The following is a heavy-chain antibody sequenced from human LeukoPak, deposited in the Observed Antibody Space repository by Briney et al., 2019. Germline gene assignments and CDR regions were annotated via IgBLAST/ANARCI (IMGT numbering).Heavy chain of an antibody. Sequence: ASVKVACKASGYTFTSYCISWVRQAPGHGLEWMGWISAYNGNTNYTQYNQGRPTITTDPSTHTAYMELGSLLTDDPGVYYCARVIYYDSSGESDYWGQGTLVTVSS. CDR1: GYTFTSYC. CDR3: ARVIYYDSSGESDY. D-gene: IGHD3-22*01. V-gene: IGHV1-18*01. J-gene: IGHJ4*02. CDR2: ISAYNGNT.